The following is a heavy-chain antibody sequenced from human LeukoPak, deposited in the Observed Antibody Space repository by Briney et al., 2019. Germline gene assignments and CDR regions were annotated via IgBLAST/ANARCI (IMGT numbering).Heavy chain of an antibody. J-gene: IGHJ4*02. V-gene: IGHV3-21*01. CDR2: ITSGSDYI. Sequence: GGSLRLSCAASGFSFSIHGMGWVRRAPGKGLEWVSFITSGSDYIYYPDSVKGRFTVSRDNAKNSLYLQMNSLRAEDTAVYYCAREGVEMATDWGQGTLVTVSS. CDR3: AREGVEMATD. D-gene: IGHD5-24*01. CDR1: GFSFSIHG.